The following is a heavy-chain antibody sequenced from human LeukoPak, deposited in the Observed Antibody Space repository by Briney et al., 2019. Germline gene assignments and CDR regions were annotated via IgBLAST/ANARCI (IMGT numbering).Heavy chain of an antibody. CDR1: GGSISSRRYY. CDR3: ARDERSALY. V-gene: IGHV4-39*07. J-gene: IGHJ4*02. CDR2: IYYSGST. Sequence: SQTLSPTCTVSGGSISSRRYYWGWTREPPGKGLEWIGRIYYSGSTYYNPSLKRRVTRSLDTVKNQCSLKLCSVTAPHSAMYHCARDERSALYCGQGTLVTVSS.